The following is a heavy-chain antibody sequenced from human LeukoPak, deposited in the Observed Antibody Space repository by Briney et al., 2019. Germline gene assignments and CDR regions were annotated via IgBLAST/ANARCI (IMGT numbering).Heavy chain of an antibody. D-gene: IGHD4-11*01. Sequence: PSETLSLTCAVYGGSFSGYYWSWIRQPPGKGLEWIGEINHSGSTNYNPSLKSRVTISVDTSKNQFSLKLSSVTAADTAVYYCARGYSIYNYYYSSRAVGAKGTT. V-gene: IGHV4-34*01. CDR1: GGSFSGYY. CDR2: INHSGST. J-gene: IGHJ6*03. CDR3: ARGYSIYNYYYSSRAV.